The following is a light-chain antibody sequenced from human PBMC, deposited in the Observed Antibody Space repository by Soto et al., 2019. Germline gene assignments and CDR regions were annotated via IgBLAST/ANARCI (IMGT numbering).Light chain of an antibody. CDR2: DAA. Sequence: DIQMTQSPSSLSASVGDRVTITCRASQNIDSYLNWYQQRPGKAPRLLIHDAASLQSGVPSRFSGSGSGTDFALTINSLQPEDFATIYCQQTYSTPWTFGQGTSVEL. CDR3: QQTYSTPWT. CDR1: QNIDSY. V-gene: IGKV1-39*01. J-gene: IGKJ1*01.